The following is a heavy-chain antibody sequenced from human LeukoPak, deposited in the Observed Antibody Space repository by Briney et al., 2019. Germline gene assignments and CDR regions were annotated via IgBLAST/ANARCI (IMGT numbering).Heavy chain of an antibody. CDR1: GGSISSYY. J-gene: IGHJ4*02. CDR3: ARGPARRYSGYEQ. D-gene: IGHD5-12*01. Sequence: SETLSLTCTVSGGSISSYYWSWIRQPPGKGLEWIGYIYYSGSTNYNPSLKSRVTISVDTSKNQFSLKLSSVTAADTAVYYCARGPARRYSGYEQWGQGTLVTVSS. V-gene: IGHV4-59*12. CDR2: IYYSGST.